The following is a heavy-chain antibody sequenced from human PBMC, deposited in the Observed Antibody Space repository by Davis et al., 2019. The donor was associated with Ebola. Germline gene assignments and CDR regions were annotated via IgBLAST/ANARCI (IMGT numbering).Heavy chain of an antibody. D-gene: IGHD4-17*01. CDR1: GGTFSSYA. Sequence: SVKVSCKASGGTFSSYAISWVRQAPGQGLEWMGGIIPIFGTANYAQKFQGRVTITADESTSTAYMELSSLRSDDTAVYYCASRTTVTRLDYWGQGTLVTVSS. V-gene: IGHV1-69*13. J-gene: IGHJ4*02. CDR3: ASRTTVTRLDY. CDR2: IIPIFGTA.